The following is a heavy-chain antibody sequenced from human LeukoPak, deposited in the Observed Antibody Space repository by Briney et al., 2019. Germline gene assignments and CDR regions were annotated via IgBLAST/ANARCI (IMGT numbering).Heavy chain of an antibody. Sequence: GGSLRPSCAASGFTFSDYYMSWIRQAPGKGLEWVSYISSSSSYTNYADSVKGRFTISRDNAKNSLYLQMNSLRAEDTAVYYCARSRSYYDILTGYYIGYFDYWGQGTLVTVSS. CDR3: ARSRSYYDILTGYYIGYFDY. J-gene: IGHJ4*02. CDR2: ISSSSSYT. D-gene: IGHD3-9*01. V-gene: IGHV3-11*03. CDR1: GFTFSDYY.